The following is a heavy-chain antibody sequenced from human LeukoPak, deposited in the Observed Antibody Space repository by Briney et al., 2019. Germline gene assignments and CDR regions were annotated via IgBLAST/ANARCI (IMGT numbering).Heavy chain of an antibody. J-gene: IGHJ3*02. CDR1: GFTFSSYA. CDR3: AKDHRVVVRTFDI. Sequence: PGGSLRLSCAASGFTFSSYAMSWVRQAPGKGLEWVSAISGSGGSTYYADSVKGGFTISRDNSKNTLYLQMNSRRAEDTAVYYCAKDHRVVVRTFDIWGQGTMVTVSS. D-gene: IGHD3-22*01. V-gene: IGHV3-23*01. CDR2: ISGSGGST.